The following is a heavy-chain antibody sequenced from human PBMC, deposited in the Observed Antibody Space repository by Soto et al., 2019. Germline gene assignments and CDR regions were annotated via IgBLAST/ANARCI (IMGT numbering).Heavy chain of an antibody. CDR1: GGSISSYY. CDR3: ARRGLSSSSTFRYFYCGMDA. V-gene: IGHV4-59*01. D-gene: IGHD6-6*01. J-gene: IGHJ6*02. CDR2: IYYSGST. Sequence: SETLSLTCTVSGGSISSYYWSWIRQPPGKGLEWIGYIYYSGSTNYNPSLKSRVTISVDTSKNQFSLKLSSVTAADTAVYYCARRGLSSSSTFRYFYCGMDAWGQGTTVTVSS.